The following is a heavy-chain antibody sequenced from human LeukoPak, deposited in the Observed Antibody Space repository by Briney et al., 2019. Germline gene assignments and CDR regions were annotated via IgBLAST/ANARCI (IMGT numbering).Heavy chain of an antibody. CDR3: ARAFSSSAARVLGY. D-gene: IGHD6-6*01. V-gene: IGHV1-69*05. Sequence: SVKVSCKASGYTFTKYYIHWVRQAPGQGLEWMGGIIPIFGTANYAQKFQGRVTITTDESTSTAYMELSSLRSEDTAVYYCARAFSSSAARVLGYWGQGTLVTVSS. J-gene: IGHJ4*02. CDR1: GYTFTKYY. CDR2: IIPIFGTA.